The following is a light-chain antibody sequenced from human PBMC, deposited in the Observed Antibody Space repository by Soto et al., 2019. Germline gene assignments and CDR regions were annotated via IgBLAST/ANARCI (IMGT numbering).Light chain of an antibody. CDR1: QSISSW. V-gene: IGKV1-5*01. CDR2: DAS. Sequence: DIQMTQSPSTLSASVGDRVTITCRASQSISSWLAWYQQKPGKAPKLLIYDASSLASGVPSRFSGSGSGTECTLTISSLQPDDFATYYCQQYNSYPWTFGQGNKVEI. J-gene: IGKJ1*01. CDR3: QQYNSYPWT.